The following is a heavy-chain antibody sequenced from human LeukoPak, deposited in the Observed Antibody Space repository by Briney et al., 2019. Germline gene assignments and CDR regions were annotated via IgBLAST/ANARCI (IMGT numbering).Heavy chain of an antibody. CDR1: GFTFSNAW. J-gene: IGHJ5*02. D-gene: IGHD3-16*02. V-gene: IGHV3-15*01. CDR2: IKSKTDGGII. Sequence: PGGSLRLPCAASGFTFSNAWMNWVRQAPGKGLEWVGRIKSKTDGGIIDYAAPVKGRFTISRDDSKKTLYLQMNSLKTEDTAVYYCTTPFFVVPSSWGQGTLVTVSS. CDR3: TTPFFVVPSS.